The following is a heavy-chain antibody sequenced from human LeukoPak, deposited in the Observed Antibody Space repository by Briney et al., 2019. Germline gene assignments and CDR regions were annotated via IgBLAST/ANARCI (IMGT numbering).Heavy chain of an antibody. V-gene: IGHV3-23*01. Sequence: PGGSLRLSCAASGFSFSTFAMSWVRQAPGKGLEWVSTITDSGASTYYADSVKGRFTISRDNSKNTMYLQMDGLTAEDTAVYYCAKTMGRIDVDYWGQEPSSPSPQ. J-gene: IGHJ4*01. D-gene: IGHD2-15*01. CDR2: ITDSGAST. CDR1: GFSFSTFA. CDR3: AKTMGRIDVDY.